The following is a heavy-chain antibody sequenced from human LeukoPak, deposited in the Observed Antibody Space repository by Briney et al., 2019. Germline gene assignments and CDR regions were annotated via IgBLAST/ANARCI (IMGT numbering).Heavy chain of an antibody. CDR2: ISYTGDKK. J-gene: IGHJ5*02. CDR1: GFTFRNYP. D-gene: IGHD2-15*01. CDR3: AKGYCSGGSCWYWFDP. V-gene: IGHV3-30-3*01. Sequence: GTSLRLSCAASGFTFRNYPMHWVRQAPGRGLEWLAVISYTGDKKYYIDSVKGRLTISRDNSKNTLYLQMNSLRAEDTAVYYCAKGYCSGGSCWYWFDPWGQGTLVTVSS.